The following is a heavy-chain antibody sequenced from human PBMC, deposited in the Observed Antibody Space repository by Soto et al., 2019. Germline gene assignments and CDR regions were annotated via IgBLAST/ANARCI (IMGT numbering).Heavy chain of an antibody. J-gene: IGHJ4*02. CDR3: ASAPNRRFGELYY. CDR2: IIPIFGTA. D-gene: IGHD3-10*01. CDR1: GGTFSSCA. V-gene: IGHV1-69*12. Sequence: QVQLVQSGAEVKKPGSSVKVSCKASGGTFSSCAISWVRQAPGQGLEWMGGIIPIFGTANYAQKFQGRVTITADESTSTAYMELSGLRSEDTAVYYCASAPNRRFGELYYWGQGTLVTVSS.